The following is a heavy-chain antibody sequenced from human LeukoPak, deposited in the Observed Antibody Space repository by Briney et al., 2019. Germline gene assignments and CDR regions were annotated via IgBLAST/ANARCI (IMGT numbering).Heavy chain of an antibody. Sequence: PSQTLSLTCTVPGGSISSGDYYWSWIRQPPGKGLEWIGYIYYSGSTHYNPSLKSRVTISVDTSKNQFSLKLSSVTAADTAVYYCARDGGYYGSGTYYYYGMDVWGQGTTVTVSS. V-gene: IGHV4-30-4*01. CDR1: GGSISSGDYY. CDR3: ARDGGYYGSGTYYYYGMDV. J-gene: IGHJ6*02. D-gene: IGHD3-10*01. CDR2: IYYSGST.